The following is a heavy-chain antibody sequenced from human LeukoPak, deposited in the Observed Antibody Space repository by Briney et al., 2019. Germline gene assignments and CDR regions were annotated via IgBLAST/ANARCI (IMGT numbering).Heavy chain of an antibody. V-gene: IGHV3-30*04. D-gene: IGHD6-19*01. CDR2: ISYDGSNK. CDR1: GFTFSSYA. CDR3: ARDWSLKGRAVAGEY. J-gene: IGHJ4*02. Sequence: PGGSLRLSCAASGFTFSSYAMHWVRQAPGKGLEWVAVISYDGSNKYYADSVKGRFTISRDNSKNTLYLQMNSLRAEDTAVYYCARDWSLKGRAVAGEYWGQGTLVTVSS.